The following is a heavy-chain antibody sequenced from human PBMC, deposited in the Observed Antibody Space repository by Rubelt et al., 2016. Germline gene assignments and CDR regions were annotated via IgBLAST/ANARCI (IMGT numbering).Heavy chain of an antibody. J-gene: IGHJ4*02. CDR2: IFYSGST. D-gene: IGHD3-10*01. V-gene: IGHV4-39*07. Sequence: QLQLQESGPGLVKPSETLSLTCTVSGGSISSSSYYWGWIRQPPGTGLEWIGGIFYSGSTYYNPSLESRVTISLDTSMSRFSLKLTSVTAADTAVYYCASWRITVVRGVIVQGNFDYWGQGTLLTVSS. CDR1: GGSISSSSYY. CDR3: ASWRITVVRGVIVQGNFDY.